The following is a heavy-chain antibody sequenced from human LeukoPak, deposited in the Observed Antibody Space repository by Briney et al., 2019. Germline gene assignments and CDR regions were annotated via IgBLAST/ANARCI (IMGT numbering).Heavy chain of an antibody. D-gene: IGHD3-3*01. CDR2: IYTSGRT. Sequence: NPSETLSLTCTVSGGSISIYYWSWIRQPAGKGREWIGRIYTSGRTNYHPSLKSRVPMSVDTSKNQFSLKLSSVTDADTAVYYCARDIAYYDFWSGGKTYYFDYWGQGTLVTVSS. CDR1: GGSISIYY. CDR3: ARDIAYYDFWSGGKTYYFDY. V-gene: IGHV4-4*07. J-gene: IGHJ4*02.